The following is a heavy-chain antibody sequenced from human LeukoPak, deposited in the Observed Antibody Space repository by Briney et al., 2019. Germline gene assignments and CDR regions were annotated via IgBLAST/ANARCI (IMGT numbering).Heavy chain of an antibody. CDR2: INPNSGGT. CDR3: ARSASNTVRGVIRAFDI. CDR1: GYTFTGYY. D-gene: IGHD3-10*01. J-gene: IGHJ3*02. Sequence: ASVKVSCKASGYTFTGYYMHWVRQAPGQGLEWMGWINPNSGGTNYAQKFQGRVTMTRDTSISTAYMELSRLRSDDTAVYYCARSASNTVRGVIRAFDIWGQGTMVTVSS. V-gene: IGHV1-2*02.